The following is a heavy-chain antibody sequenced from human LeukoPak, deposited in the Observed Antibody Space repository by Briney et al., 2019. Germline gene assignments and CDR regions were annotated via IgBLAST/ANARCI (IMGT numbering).Heavy chain of an antibody. CDR3: ARVDRYSGSTDAFDI. CDR2: ISAYNGNT. CDR1: GYTFTSYD. Sequence: GASVKVSCKASGYTFTSYDINWVRQAPGQRLEWMGWISAYNGNTNYAQKLQGRVTMTTDTSTSTAYMELRSLRSDDTAVYYCARVDRYSGSTDAFDIWGQGTMVTVSS. V-gene: IGHV1-18*01. D-gene: IGHD5-12*01. J-gene: IGHJ3*02.